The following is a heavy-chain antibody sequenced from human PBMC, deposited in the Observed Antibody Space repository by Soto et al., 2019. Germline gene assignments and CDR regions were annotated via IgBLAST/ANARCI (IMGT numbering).Heavy chain of an antibody. CDR3: ASLLYGDYGLTGDY. CDR1: GGSISSSSYY. Sequence: SETLSLTCTVSGGSISSSSYYWGWIRQPPGKGLEWIGSIYYSGSTYYNLSLKSRVTISVDTSKNQFSLKPSSVTAADTAVYYCASLLYGDYGLTGDYWGQGTLVTVSS. CDR2: IYYSGST. V-gene: IGHV4-39*01. D-gene: IGHD4-17*01. J-gene: IGHJ4*02.